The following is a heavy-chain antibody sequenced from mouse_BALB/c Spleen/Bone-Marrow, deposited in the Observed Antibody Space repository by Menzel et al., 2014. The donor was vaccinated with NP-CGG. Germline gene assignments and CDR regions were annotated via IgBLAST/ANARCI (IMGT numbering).Heavy chain of an antibody. Sequence: EVQLVESGGGLVKPGGSLKLSCAASGFTFXSCAMSWVRQTPEKRLEWVATISSGGSYTYCLDSVKGRFTISRDNAKNTLYLQMSSLRSKDTAMYYCARAGRYDGNFDYWGQGTTLTVSS. CDR3: ARAGRYDGNFDY. CDR2: ISSGGSYT. CDR1: GFTFXSCA. V-gene: IGHV5-9-3*01. J-gene: IGHJ2*01. D-gene: IGHD2-14*01.